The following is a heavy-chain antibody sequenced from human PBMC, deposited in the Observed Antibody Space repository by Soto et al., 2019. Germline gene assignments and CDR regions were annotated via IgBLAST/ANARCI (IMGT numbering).Heavy chain of an antibody. J-gene: IGHJ6*02. CDR3: ARDLCSSTSCSDRRAGYYYYYGMDV. CDR1: GFTFSSYS. CDR2: ISSSSSYI. Sequence: GGSLRLSCAASGFTFSSYSMNWVRQAPGKGLEWVSSISSSSSYIYYADSVKGRFTISRDNAKNSLYLQMNSLRAEDTAVYYCARDLCSSTSCSDRRAGYYYYYGMDVWGQGTTVTVSS. D-gene: IGHD2-2*01. V-gene: IGHV3-21*01.